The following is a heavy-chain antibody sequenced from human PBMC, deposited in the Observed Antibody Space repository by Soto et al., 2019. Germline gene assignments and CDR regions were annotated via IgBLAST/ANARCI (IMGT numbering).Heavy chain of an antibody. CDR2: ISYDVCNK. J-gene: IGHJ6*02. D-gene: IGHD4-17*01. Sequence: GGSLRLSCAASGFSLNSYAMHWVRQAPGKGLEWVAVISYDVCNKYYGDSVKGRFTISRDNSKNTLYLQMNSLRAEDTAVYYCAKQIEPVPSVTTYGYYYYYGMDVWGQGTTVTVSS. V-gene: IGHV3-30-3*02. CDR3: AKQIEPVPSVTTYGYYYYYGMDV. CDR1: GFSLNSYA.